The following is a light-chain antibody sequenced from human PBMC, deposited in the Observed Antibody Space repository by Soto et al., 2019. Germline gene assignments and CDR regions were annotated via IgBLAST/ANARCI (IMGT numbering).Light chain of an antibody. CDR1: QSISNY. CDR2: AAS. J-gene: IGKJ2*01. CDR3: QQTNNTPYT. V-gene: IGKV1-39*01. Sequence: DIQMTQSPSSLSASVGDRVTITCRASQSISNYLNWYQQKPGKAPKLLIYAASNLQTGVPSKFSGSGSGTDFTLTISSLQPEDFATYYCQQTNNTPYTFDQGTKLEIK.